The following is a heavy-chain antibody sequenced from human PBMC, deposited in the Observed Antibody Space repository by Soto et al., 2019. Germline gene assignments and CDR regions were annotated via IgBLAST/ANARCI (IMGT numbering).Heavy chain of an antibody. CDR1: GGTISGYY. D-gene: IGHD3-3*01. CDR2: IYSSGNT. J-gene: IGHJ5*02. Sequence: QVHLQESGPGLVKPSETLSLTCSVSGGTISGYYWTWIRQPAGKGLEWIGRIYSSGNTKYNPCLQSRVTMSLDTSNNQFSLRLTSVTAADTAVYYCARGQRFSDWFDPWGQGTLVTVSS. CDR3: ARGQRFSDWFDP. V-gene: IGHV4-4*07.